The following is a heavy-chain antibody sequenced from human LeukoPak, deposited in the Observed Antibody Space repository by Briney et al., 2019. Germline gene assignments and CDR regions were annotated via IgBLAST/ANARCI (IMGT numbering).Heavy chain of an antibody. CDR2: VGGRGVKT. CDR1: GFTFSNYA. D-gene: IGHD2-2*01. J-gene: IGHJ4*02. CDR3: AKRGDCSGTCTYDY. Sequence: AGGSLRLSCAASGFTFSNYAIHWVRQAPGKGLEWVSIVGGRGVKTYYADSVKGRFTISRDNSENTVYLQMNSLRAEDTAVYYCAKRGDCSGTCTYDYWGQGTLVTVSS. V-gene: IGHV3-23*01.